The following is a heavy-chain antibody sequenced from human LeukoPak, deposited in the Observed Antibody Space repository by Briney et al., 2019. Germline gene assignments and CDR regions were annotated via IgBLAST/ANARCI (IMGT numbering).Heavy chain of an antibody. V-gene: IGHV3-48*01. CDR1: GFTFSSYS. CDR3: ARRYSSGWYLSSGYYFDY. Sequence: HGGSLRLSCAASGFTFSSYSMNWVRQAPGKGLEWVSYISSSSSTIYYADSVKGRFTISRDNAKNSLYLQMNSLRAEDTAVYYCARRYSSGWYLSSGYYFDYWGQGTLVTVSS. D-gene: IGHD6-19*01. CDR2: ISSSSSTI. J-gene: IGHJ4*02.